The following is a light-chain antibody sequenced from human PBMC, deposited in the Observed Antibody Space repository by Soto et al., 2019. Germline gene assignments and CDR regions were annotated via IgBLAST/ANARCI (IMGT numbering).Light chain of an antibody. CDR1: QSLLHSNGYNY. CDR2: LGS. CDR3: MQALQTPSST. V-gene: IGKV2-28*01. J-gene: IGKJ2*01. Sequence: DIVMTQSPLSLPVTPGEPASISCRSSQSLLHSNGYNYLDWYLQKPGQSPQLLIYLGSNRASGVPDRFSGSGSGTDFTLKISRVEAEDVGVYYCMQALQTPSSTFVQGTKLEIK.